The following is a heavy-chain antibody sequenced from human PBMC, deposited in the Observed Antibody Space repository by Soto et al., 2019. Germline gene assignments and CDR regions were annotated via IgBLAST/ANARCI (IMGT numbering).Heavy chain of an antibody. Sequence: GGSLRLSCAASGFTFDDYAMHWVRQAPGKGLEWVSGISWNSGTIDDADSVKGRFTSSRDNAKNALYLQMNSLGAEDTALYYCAKADSVAGPFDYWGQGTLVTVSS. CDR2: ISWNSGTI. CDR3: AKADSVAGPFDY. V-gene: IGHV3-9*01. J-gene: IGHJ4*02. CDR1: GFTFDDYA. D-gene: IGHD6-19*01.